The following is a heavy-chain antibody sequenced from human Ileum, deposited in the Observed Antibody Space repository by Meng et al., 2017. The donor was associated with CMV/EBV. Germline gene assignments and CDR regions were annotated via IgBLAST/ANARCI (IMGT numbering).Heavy chain of an antibody. D-gene: IGHD6-13*01. CDR1: GGSFSGYY. V-gene: IGHV4-34*01. J-gene: IGHJ4*02. Sequence: SETLSLTCAVHGGSFSGYYWSWFRQPPGKGLEWIGEINHSGSTNYNPSLKSRVTISVDTSKNQFSLKLSSVTAADTAVYYCATNPAAGGYWGQGTLVTVSS. CDR3: ATNPAAGGY. CDR2: INHSGST.